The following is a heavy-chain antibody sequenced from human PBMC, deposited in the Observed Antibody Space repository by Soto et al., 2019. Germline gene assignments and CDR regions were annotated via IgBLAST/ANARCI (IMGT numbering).Heavy chain of an antibody. CDR3: ARVSSYEYGMDV. CDR2: IYYSGST. CDR1: GYSISSSNW. D-gene: IGHD3-16*02. Sequence: SETLSLTCAVSGYSISSSNWWGWIRQPPGKGLEWIGYIYYSGSTYYNPSLKSRVTMSVDTSKNQFSLKLSSVTAEDTAVYYCARVSSYEYGMDVWGQGTTVTVSS. J-gene: IGHJ6*02. V-gene: IGHV4-28*03.